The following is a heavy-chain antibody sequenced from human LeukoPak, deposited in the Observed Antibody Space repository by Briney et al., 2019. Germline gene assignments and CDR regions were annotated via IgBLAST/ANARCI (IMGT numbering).Heavy chain of an antibody. D-gene: IGHD3-16*01. CDR2: IYYSGST. V-gene: IGHV4-39*01. Sequence: PSETLSLTCTVSGGSISSSSYYWGWIRQPPGKGLEWIGSIYYSGSTYYNPSLKSRVTISVDTSKNQFSLKLSSVTAADTAVYYCATNDYVWGNPFDYWGQGTLVTVS. CDR3: ATNDYVWGNPFDY. CDR1: GGSISSSSYY. J-gene: IGHJ4*02.